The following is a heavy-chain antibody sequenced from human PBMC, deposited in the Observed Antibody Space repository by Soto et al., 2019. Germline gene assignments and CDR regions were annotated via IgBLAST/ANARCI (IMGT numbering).Heavy chain of an antibody. D-gene: IGHD5-12*01. CDR3: ARGKKGGYDYIQSKIYYYYYMDV. Sequence: QVQLQESGPGLVKPSETLSLTCTVSGGSISSYYWSWIRQPPGKGLEWIGYIYYSGSTNYNPSLKSRVTVQADTSKNQFALKLSSGTAADTAVYYCARGKKGGYDYIQSKIYYYYYMDVWGRGTTVTVSS. J-gene: IGHJ6*03. V-gene: IGHV4-59*01. CDR2: IYYSGST. CDR1: GGSISSYY.